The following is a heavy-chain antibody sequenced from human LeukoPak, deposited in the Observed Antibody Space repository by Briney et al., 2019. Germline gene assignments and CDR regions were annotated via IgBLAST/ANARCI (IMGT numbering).Heavy chain of an antibody. J-gene: IGHJ5*02. CDR3: ARHSDGPTYWFDP. V-gene: IGHV4-39*01. Sequence: SETLSLTCTVSGGSIGSSSYYWGWIRQPPGKGLEWIGSIYYSGSTYYNPSLKSRVTISVDTSKNQFSLKLSSVTAADTAVYYCARHSDGPTYWFDPWGQGTLVTVSS. CDR2: IYYSGST. CDR1: GGSIGSSSYY. D-gene: IGHD2-15*01.